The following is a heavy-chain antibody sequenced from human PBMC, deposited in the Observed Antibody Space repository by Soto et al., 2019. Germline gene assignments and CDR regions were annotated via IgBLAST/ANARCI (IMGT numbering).Heavy chain of an antibody. Sequence: GGSLRLSCAASGFTFSSYAMHWVRQAPGKGLEWVAVISYDGSNKYYADSVKGRFTISRDNSKNTLYLQMNSLRAEDTAVYYCARDRGDGYNLDSEDYWGQGTLVTVSS. J-gene: IGHJ4*02. CDR2: ISYDGSNK. CDR1: GFTFSSYA. CDR3: ARDRGDGYNLDSEDY. D-gene: IGHD5-12*01. V-gene: IGHV3-30-3*01.